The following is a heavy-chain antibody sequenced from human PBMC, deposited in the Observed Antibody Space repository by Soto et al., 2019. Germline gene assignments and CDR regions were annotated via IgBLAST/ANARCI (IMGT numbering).Heavy chain of an antibody. J-gene: IGHJ4*02. D-gene: IGHD3-22*01. CDR3: ASRPSDRIYYGVFDY. Sequence: GGSLRLSCIASGFTFSTHWMTWVRQAPGKALEWVANIKQDGSEEYYVDSVKGRFTISRDNAKNSLFLQMNSLRAEDTAVYYCASRPSDRIYYGVFDYWGQGTLVTVSS. CDR2: IKQDGSEE. CDR1: GFTFSTHW. V-gene: IGHV3-7*03.